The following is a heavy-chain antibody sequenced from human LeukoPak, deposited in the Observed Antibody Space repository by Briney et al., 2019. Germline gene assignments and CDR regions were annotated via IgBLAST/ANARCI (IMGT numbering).Heavy chain of an antibody. CDR1: GGSISSSSYY. V-gene: IGHV4-39*02. CDR3: AREGITMVRGVRSPYFDY. Sequence: PSETLSLTCTVSGGSISSSSYYWGWIRQPPGKGREWIGSTYYSGSTYYNPSLKSRVTISVDTSKNQFSLKLSSVTAADTAVYYCAREGITMVRGVRSPYFDYWGQGTLVTVSS. J-gene: IGHJ4*02. CDR2: TYYSGST. D-gene: IGHD3-10*01.